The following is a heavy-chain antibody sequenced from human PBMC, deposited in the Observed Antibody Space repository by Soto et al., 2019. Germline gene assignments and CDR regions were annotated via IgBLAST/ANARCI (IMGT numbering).Heavy chain of an antibody. CDR3: ARASGCSDGSCAFAP. Sequence: SETLSLTCTVSGGSISTYYWSWIRQPPGKGLEWIGYIYYSGSTNYNPSLKSRVTISVDTSKNQFSLKLSSVTAADTAVYYCARASGCSDGSCAFAPWGQGILVTVS. J-gene: IGHJ5*02. CDR1: GGSISTYY. V-gene: IGHV4-59*01. D-gene: IGHD2-15*01. CDR2: IYYSGST.